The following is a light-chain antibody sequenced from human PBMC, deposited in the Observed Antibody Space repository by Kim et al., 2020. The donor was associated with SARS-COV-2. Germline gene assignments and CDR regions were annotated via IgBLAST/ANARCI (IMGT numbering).Light chain of an antibody. CDR1: QDISNY. Sequence: DIQMTQSPSSLSVSVGDRVTITCQASQDISNYLTWYQQKPGKAPKLLIYGASILEAGVPSRFSGSGSGTDFTFTISSLQPEDVATYYCQQYNSPFTFGPGTKVDIK. CDR3: QQYNSPFT. CDR2: GAS. J-gene: IGKJ3*01. V-gene: IGKV1-33*01.